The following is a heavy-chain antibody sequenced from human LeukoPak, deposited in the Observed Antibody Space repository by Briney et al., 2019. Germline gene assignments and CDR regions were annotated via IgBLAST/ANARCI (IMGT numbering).Heavy chain of an antibody. V-gene: IGHV3-48*03. Sequence: GGSLRLSCTAYGFTFRGYEFTWVRQAPGKGLEWISFISESSDTTYADSVKGRFSISRDNAKNSLYLQMHNLRGEDTAVYYCVRALGSSSADYWGQGTLVTVSS. CDR3: VRALGSSSADY. CDR1: GFTFRGYE. D-gene: IGHD6-6*01. J-gene: IGHJ4*02. CDR2: ISESSDT.